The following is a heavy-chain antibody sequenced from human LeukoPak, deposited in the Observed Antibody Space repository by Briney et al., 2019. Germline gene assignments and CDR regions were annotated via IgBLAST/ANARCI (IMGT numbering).Heavy chain of an antibody. J-gene: IGHJ4*02. Sequence: GGSLRLSCAVSGFAVSSNHMSWVRQAPGKGLEWVSAISGSGGSTYYADSVKGRFTISRDNSKNTLYLQMNSLRAEDTAVYYCAKDLKYSSSSAYFDYWGQGTLVTVSS. V-gene: IGHV3-23*01. D-gene: IGHD6-6*01. CDR1: GFAVSSNH. CDR3: AKDLKYSSSSAYFDY. CDR2: ISGSGGST.